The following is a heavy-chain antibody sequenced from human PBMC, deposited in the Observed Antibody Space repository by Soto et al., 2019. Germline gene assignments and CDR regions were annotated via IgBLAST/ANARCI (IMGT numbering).Heavy chain of an antibody. V-gene: IGHV1-3*01. CDR3: VRRHVSATGIDWFDP. CDR1: GYTFTSYG. CDR2: INAANGDT. J-gene: IGHJ5*02. D-gene: IGHD6-13*01. Sequence: QVQLVQSGTEVKKPGASVKVSCKASGYTFTSYGIHWVRQAPGQRLEWMGWINAANGDTKYSPKFQGRVTTTSDTSASTDHMELNSLRSEDTAVYYCVRRHVSATGIDWFDPWGQGTLVTVSS.